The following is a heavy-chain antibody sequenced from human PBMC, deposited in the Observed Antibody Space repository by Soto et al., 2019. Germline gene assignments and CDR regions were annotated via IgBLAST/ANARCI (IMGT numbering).Heavy chain of an antibody. J-gene: IGHJ4*02. CDR1: GFSLSTSGVG. D-gene: IGHD7-27*01. Sequence: QITLKESGHTLVKPTQTLTLTCTFSGFSLSTSGVGVGWIRQPPGKALEWLALIYWDDDKRYSPSLKSRLTITKDTSKNQVVLTITNMDPVDTATYYCAHSLIPNWGSRGAFDYWGQGTLVTVSS. CDR3: AHSLIPNWGSRGAFDY. V-gene: IGHV2-5*02. CDR2: IYWDDDK.